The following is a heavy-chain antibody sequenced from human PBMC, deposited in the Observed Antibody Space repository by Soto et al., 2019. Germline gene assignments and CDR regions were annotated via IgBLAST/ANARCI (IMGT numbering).Heavy chain of an antibody. Sequence: PGGSLRLSCAASGFTFSSYGMHWVRQAPGKGLEWVAVISYDGSNKYYADSVRGRFTISRDNFKNTLYLQMNSLRAEDTAVYYCAKIITAAGSAYWGQGTLVTVS. D-gene: IGHD6-13*01. CDR1: GFTFSSYG. J-gene: IGHJ4*02. V-gene: IGHV3-30*18. CDR3: AKIITAAGSAY. CDR2: ISYDGSNK.